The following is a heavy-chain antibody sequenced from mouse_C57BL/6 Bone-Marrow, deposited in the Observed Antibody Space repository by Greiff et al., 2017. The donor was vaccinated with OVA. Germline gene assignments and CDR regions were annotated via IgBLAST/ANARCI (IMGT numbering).Heavy chain of an antibody. CDR3: AREERAYFDY. J-gene: IGHJ2*01. D-gene: IGHD3-3*01. V-gene: IGHV1-19*01. CDR2: INPYNGGT. Sequence: EVQLQQSGPVLVKPGASVKMSCKASGYTFTDYYMNWVKQSHGKSLEWIGVINPYNGGTSYNQKFKGKATLTADKSSSTAYMELRSLTSEDSAVYFCAREERAYFDYWGQGTTLTVSS. CDR1: GYTFTDYY.